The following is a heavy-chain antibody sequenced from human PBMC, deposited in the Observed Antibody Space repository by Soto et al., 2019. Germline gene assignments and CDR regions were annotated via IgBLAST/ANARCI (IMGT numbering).Heavy chain of an antibody. V-gene: IGHV3-15*07. J-gene: IGHJ6*02. Sequence: PGGSLRLSCAASGFTFSNAWMNWVRQAPGKGLEWVGRIKSKTDGGTTDYAAPVKGRFTISRDDSKNTLYLQMNSLKTEDTAVYYCTTGVSAYYYDSSGYYYALGYYYYGMDVWGQGTTVTV. D-gene: IGHD3-22*01. CDR2: IKSKTDGGTT. CDR3: TTGVSAYYYDSSGYYYALGYYYYGMDV. CDR1: GFTFSNAW.